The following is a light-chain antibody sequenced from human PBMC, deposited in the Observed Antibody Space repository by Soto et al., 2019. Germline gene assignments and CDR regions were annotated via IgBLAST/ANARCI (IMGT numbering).Light chain of an antibody. CDR1: QSVNSNY. CDR3: QQYGVSPLT. CDR2: GAS. J-gene: IGKJ4*01. Sequence: ETVLTQSPGTLSLSPGESATLSCGASQSVNSNYLAWYQQKPGQTPRLLIYGASSRATGIPDRFSGSGSGTDFTLTITRLEPEDFAVYYCQQYGVSPLTFGGGTKVESK. V-gene: IGKV3-20*01.